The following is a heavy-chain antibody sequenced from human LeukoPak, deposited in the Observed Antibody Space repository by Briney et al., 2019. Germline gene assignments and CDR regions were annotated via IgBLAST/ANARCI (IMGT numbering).Heavy chain of an antibody. CDR1: GFTFDTYA. Sequence: GGSLRLSCAASGFTFDTYAMHWVRQASGKGLEWVGRIRSKANSYATAYPASVKGRFTISRDDSKNTAYLQMNSLETEDTAVYYCTSGSSGWDVFDYWGQGTLVTVSS. CDR2: IRSKANSYAT. CDR3: TSGSSGWDVFDY. D-gene: IGHD6-19*01. J-gene: IGHJ4*02. V-gene: IGHV3-73*01.